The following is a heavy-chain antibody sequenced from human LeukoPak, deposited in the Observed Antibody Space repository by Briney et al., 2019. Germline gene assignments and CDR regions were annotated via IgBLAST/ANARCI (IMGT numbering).Heavy chain of an antibody. CDR2: IYPDDSDT. J-gene: IGHJ3*01. V-gene: IGHV5-51*01. D-gene: IGHD5-12*01. Sequence: GESLKISCKNSGYRFNHYWIGWVRQMPGKGLEWMGIIYPDDSDTRYSPSFQGQVTISADKSISTAYLQWSSLKASDTAMYYCARHKAERGSSGYDWGAFDVCGQGTMVTVSS. CDR3: ARHKAERGSSGYDWGAFDV. CDR1: GYRFNHYW.